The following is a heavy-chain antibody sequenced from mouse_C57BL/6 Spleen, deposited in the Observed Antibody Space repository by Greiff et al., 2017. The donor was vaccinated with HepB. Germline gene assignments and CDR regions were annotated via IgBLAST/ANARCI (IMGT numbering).Heavy chain of an antibody. V-gene: IGHV1-26*01. CDR3: ASAQATYYFDY. Sequence: VQLQQSGPELVKPGASVKISCKASGYTFTDYYMNWVKQSHGKSLEWIGDINPNNGGTSYNQKFKGKATLTVDKSSSTAYMELRSLTSEDSAVYYCASAQATYYFDYWGQGTTLTVSS. J-gene: IGHJ2*01. CDR1: GYTFTDYY. D-gene: IGHD3-2*02. CDR2: INPNNGGT.